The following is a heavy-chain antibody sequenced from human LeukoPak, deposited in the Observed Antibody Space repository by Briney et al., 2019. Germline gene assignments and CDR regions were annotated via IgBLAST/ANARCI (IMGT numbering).Heavy chain of an antibody. Sequence: GGSLRLSCAASGFTFNNYWMTWVRQAPGKGLERVANIKQDGSEKYYVDSVKGRFTISRDNAKNSLYLQMNSLRVEDTAVYYCARRRGSYCFDYWGQGTLVTVSS. CDR1: GFTFNNYW. CDR2: IKQDGSEK. CDR3: ARRRGSYCFDY. J-gene: IGHJ4*02. D-gene: IGHD3-10*01. V-gene: IGHV3-7*01.